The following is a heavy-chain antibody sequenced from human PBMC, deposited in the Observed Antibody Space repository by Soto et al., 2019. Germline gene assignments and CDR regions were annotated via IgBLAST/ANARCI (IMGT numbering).Heavy chain of an antibody. J-gene: IGHJ4*02. D-gene: IGHD3-10*01. Sequence: SETLSLTCTVSSGSISSYYWSWIRQPPGKGLEWIGYIYYSGSTNYNPSLKSRVTISVDTSKNQFSLKLSSVTAADTAVYYCARAMVRGQVFDYWGQGTLVTVSS. CDR1: SGSISSYY. CDR2: IYYSGST. V-gene: IGHV4-59*01. CDR3: ARAMVRGQVFDY.